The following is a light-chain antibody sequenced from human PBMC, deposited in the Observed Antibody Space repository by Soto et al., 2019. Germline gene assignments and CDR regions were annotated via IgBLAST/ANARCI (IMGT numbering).Light chain of an antibody. Sequence: DIQMTQSPSAMSASVGDRVTITCRASQGIRRNLAWFQQKPGKVPKRLIYDVSSLQSGVPSRFSGSGSGTEFTLTISSLQPEEFATFYCLQYNSYPLTFGGGTNVEVK. V-gene: IGKV1-17*03. CDR1: QGIRRN. J-gene: IGKJ4*01. CDR2: DVS. CDR3: LQYNSYPLT.